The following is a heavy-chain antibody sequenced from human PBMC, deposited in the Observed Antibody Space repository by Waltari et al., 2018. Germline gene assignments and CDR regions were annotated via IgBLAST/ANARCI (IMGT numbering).Heavy chain of an antibody. J-gene: IGHJ4*02. V-gene: IGHV3-43D*04. CDR3: AKALGDYFDY. CDR1: GFHFDDYA. CDR2: ISGDGGST. Sequence: EVQLVESGGVVVQPGGSLRLSCSDSGFHFDDYAMHWVRQAPGKGLGWVSLISGDGGSTYYADSVKGRFTISRDNSKNSLYLQMNSLRAEDTALYYCAKALGDYFDYWGQGTLVTVSS.